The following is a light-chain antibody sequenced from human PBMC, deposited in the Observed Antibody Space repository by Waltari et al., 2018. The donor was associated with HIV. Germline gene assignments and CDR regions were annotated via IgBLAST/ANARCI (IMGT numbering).Light chain of an antibody. CDR3: CSYASYSTFHVV. J-gene: IGLJ2*01. CDR1: SSDVGSYNL. Sequence: QSALTQPASVSGSPGQSIAISCTGASSDVGSYNLVSWYQQHPGKAPKIMIYAVTKRPSGVSDRFSGSQSCNPASLTISGLQAEYEADYYCCSYASYSTFHVVFGGGTKLTVL. V-gene: IGLV2-23*02. CDR2: AVT.